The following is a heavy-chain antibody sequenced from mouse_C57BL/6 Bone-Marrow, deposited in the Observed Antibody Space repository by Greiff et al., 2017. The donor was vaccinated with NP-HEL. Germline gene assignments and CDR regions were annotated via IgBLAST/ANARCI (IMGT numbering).Heavy chain of an antibody. CDR3: TIYDYSY. D-gene: IGHD2-4*01. CDR2: IDPETGGT. J-gene: IGHJ3*01. V-gene: IGHV1-15*01. CDR1: GYTFTDYE. Sequence: VKLVESGAELVRPGASVTLSCKASGYTFTDYEMHWVKQTPVHGLEWIGAIDPETGGTAYNQKFKGKAILTADKSSSTAYMELRSLTSEDSAVYYCTIYDYSYWGQGTLVTVSA.